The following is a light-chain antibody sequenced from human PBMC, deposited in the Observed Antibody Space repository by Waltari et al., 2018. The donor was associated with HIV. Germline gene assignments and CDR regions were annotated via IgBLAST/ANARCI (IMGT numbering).Light chain of an antibody. J-gene: IGLJ2*01. CDR2: GKN. Sequence: SSELTQDPAVSVALGQTVRITCQGDRPRSYYASWYQQKPGQAPVLVIYGKNNRPSGIPDRSSGSSSGNTASLTITGAQAEDEADYYCNSRDSSGNHVVFGGGTKLTVL. CDR3: NSRDSSGNHVV. CDR1: RPRSYY. V-gene: IGLV3-19*01.